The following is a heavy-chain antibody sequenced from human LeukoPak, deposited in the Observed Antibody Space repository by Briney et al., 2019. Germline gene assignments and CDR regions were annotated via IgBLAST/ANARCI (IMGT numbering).Heavy chain of an antibody. CDR3: ARGPYSYDSSGAFDI. V-gene: IGHV4-61*02. Sequence: PSETLSLTCTVSGGSISTTTYYWSWIRQPAGKGLEWIGRISSSGSTNYNPSLKSRVTISVDTSKNQFSLKLSSVTAADTAVYFCARGPYSYDSSGAFDIWGQGTMVTVSS. CDR2: ISSSGST. J-gene: IGHJ3*02. D-gene: IGHD3-22*01. CDR1: GGSISTTTYY.